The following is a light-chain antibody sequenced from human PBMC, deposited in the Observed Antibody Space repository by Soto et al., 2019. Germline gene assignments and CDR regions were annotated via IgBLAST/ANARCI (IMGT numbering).Light chain of an antibody. CDR3: QQYGTLPTT. J-gene: IGKJ3*01. V-gene: IGKV3-20*01. CDR1: QSVSGTY. CDR2: GAS. Sequence: EIVLTQSPGTLSLSPGARAPLSCRASQSVSGTYLAWYQQTPGQAPRLLIYGASSRATGIPDRFSGSGSGTDFTLTISRLEPEDFTVYYCQQYGTLPTTFGPGTRWIT.